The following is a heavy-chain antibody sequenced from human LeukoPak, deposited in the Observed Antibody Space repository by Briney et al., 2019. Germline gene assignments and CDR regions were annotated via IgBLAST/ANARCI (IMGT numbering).Heavy chain of an antibody. CDR3: ARAYLWFGRGSGVFGY. J-gene: IGHJ4*02. CDR2: MNPNSGNT. V-gene: IGHV1-8*01. CDR1: GYTFTRYD. D-gene: IGHD3-10*01. Sequence: ASVKVSCKASGYTFTRYDMNWVRQATGEGREGMGWMNPNSGNTGYEQKFQGRVTMTRNTSMSTPYMELSSLRSEDTAVYYCARAYLWFGRGSGVFGYWGQGTLVTVSS.